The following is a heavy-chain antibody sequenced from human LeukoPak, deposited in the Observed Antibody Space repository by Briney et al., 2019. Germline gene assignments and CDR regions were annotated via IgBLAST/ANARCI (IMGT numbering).Heavy chain of an antibody. CDR1: GFTFSSYG. CDR2: ISDGGSGK. Sequence: TGGSLRLSCAASGFTFSSYGIHWAHQAPGKGLEWLSVISDGGSGKYYADSVKGRFTISRDNPKNTLYLQMNSLKSEDTAVYFWAKETMGGGGFDYWGQGTLVTVSS. CDR3: AKETMGGGGFDY. D-gene: IGHD3-10*01. V-gene: IGHV3-30*18. J-gene: IGHJ4*02.